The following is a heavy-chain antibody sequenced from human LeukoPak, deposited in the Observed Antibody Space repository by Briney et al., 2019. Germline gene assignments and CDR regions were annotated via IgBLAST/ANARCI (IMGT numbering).Heavy chain of an antibody. V-gene: IGHV3-33*01. CDR2: MWYDESKE. D-gene: IGHD3-10*01. J-gene: IGHJ6*04. Sequence: GRSLRLSCAASGFTFSNYGMHWVRQAPGKGLEWVAVMWYDESKEYSGDSVKGRFTISRDKSKNTLYLQMNRLKVEDTAVYYCAIDPYYGSGKYYHGMDLWGEGTTVTVSS. CDR1: GFTFSNYG. CDR3: AIDPYYGSGKYYHGMDL.